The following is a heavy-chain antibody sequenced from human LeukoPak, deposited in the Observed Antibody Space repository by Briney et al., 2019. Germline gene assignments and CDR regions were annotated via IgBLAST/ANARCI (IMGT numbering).Heavy chain of an antibody. Sequence: EASVKVSCKASGYTFTSYAMHWVRQAPGQRLEWMGWINAGNGNTEYSQKFQGRVTITRDTSASTAYMELSSLRSEDTAVYYCARDHYGDYDFDYWGQGTLVTVSS. D-gene: IGHD4-17*01. CDR1: GYTFTSYA. V-gene: IGHV1-3*01. CDR2: INAGNGNT. J-gene: IGHJ4*02. CDR3: ARDHYGDYDFDY.